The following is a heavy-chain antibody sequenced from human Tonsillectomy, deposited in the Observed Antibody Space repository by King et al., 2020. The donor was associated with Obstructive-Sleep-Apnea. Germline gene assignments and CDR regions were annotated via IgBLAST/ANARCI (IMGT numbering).Heavy chain of an antibody. CDR1: GGSISRYY. V-gene: IGHV4-4*07. CDR3: ARADYYYYGMDV. J-gene: IGHJ6*02. CDR2: IYTSWST. Sequence: VQLQESGPGLVKPSETLSLNCTVSGGSISRYYWSWIRQPAGKGLEWIGHIYTSWSTNYNPSLKSRVTMSVDTPKNQFSLKLNSVTAADTAVYYCARADYYYYGMDVWGQGTTVTVSS.